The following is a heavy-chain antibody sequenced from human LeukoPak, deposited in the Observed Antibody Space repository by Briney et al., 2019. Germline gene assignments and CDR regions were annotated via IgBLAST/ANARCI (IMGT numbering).Heavy chain of an antibody. Sequence: SETLSLTCTASGCSISSSSYYWGWIRQPPGKGLVWIGSIYYSGSTYYDPSLKSRVTISVDTSNNLYSLALSCVTAADTAVYFWARRERYSSGGSCYSMYDPWGQGTMVIVSS. CDR2: IYYSGST. V-gene: IGHV4-39*01. J-gene: IGHJ5*02. D-gene: IGHD2-15*01. CDR3: ARRERYSSGGSCYSMYDP. CDR1: GCSISSSSYY.